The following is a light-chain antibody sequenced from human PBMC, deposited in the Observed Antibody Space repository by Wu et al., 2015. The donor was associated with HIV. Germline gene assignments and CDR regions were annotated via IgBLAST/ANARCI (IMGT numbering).Light chain of an antibody. CDR1: QDVSNY. CDR2: SAS. CDR3: QRYNSVPFS. J-gene: IGKJ3*01. V-gene: IGKV1-27*01. Sequence: DIQMTQSPSFVSASVGDTVTITCRATQDVSNYLAWYQQKPGKTPKLLIYSASTLQSGVPSRFSGRGSGTDFALIISSLQPEDVATYYCQRYNSVPFSFGPGTRVDIK.